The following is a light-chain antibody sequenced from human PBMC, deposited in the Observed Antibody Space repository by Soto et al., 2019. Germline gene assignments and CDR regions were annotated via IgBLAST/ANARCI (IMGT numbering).Light chain of an antibody. CDR2: AS. CDR1: QSVTDMY. J-gene: IGKJ3*01. CDR3: QHYGTSAL. Sequence: EIVLKQSPGTLSLSPGERATLSYRASQSVTDMYLAWYHQKPGQAPRLLIYASNRATGIPDRFSGIGSGTDFTLSSSGLEPEDFAVYYCQHYGTSALFGPGTKVEIK. V-gene: IGKV3-20*01.